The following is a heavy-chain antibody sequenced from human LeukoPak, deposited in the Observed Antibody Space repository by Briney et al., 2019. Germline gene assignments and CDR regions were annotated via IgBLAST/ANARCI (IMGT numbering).Heavy chain of an antibody. Sequence: SVKVSCKASGGTFSSEAFIWVRQAPGQGLEWMGGIIPIFGRPDYAQKFQGIVTITTDESTNTVYMELSSLRSEDTAVNYCARGETILNWFDPWGQGTLVTVSS. CDR1: GGTFSSEA. CDR2: IIPIFGRP. CDR3: ARGETILNWFDP. J-gene: IGHJ5*02. V-gene: IGHV1-69*05. D-gene: IGHD1-1*01.